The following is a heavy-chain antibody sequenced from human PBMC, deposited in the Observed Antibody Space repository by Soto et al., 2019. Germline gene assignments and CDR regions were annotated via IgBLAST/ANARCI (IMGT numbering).Heavy chain of an antibody. V-gene: IGHV4-34*01. CDR1: GGSFSGYY. J-gene: IGHJ6*02. CDR2: INHSGST. Sequence: QVQLQQWGAGLLKPSETLSLTCAVYGGSFSGYYWSWIRQPPGKGLAWIGEINHSGSTNYNPSLKSRVTISVDTSKNQFSLKLSSVTAADTAVYYCARELRYFGRGGVYYYYGMDVWGQGTTVTVSS. D-gene: IGHD3-9*01. CDR3: ARELRYFGRGGVYYYYGMDV.